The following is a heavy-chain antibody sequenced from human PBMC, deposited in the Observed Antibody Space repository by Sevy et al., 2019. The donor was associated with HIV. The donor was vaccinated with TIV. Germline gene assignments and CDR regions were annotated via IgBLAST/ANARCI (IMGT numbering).Heavy chain of an antibody. D-gene: IGHD2-21*02. CDR3: ARDSCGGDCQQDYYYGMDV. Sequence: GGSLRLSCAASGFTFSSYGMHWVRQAPGKGLEWVAVIWYDGSNKYYADSVKGRFTISRDNSKNTLYLQMNGLRAEDTAVYYCARDSCGGDCQQDYYYGMDVWGQGTTVTVSS. V-gene: IGHV3-33*01. CDR2: IWYDGSNK. J-gene: IGHJ6*02. CDR1: GFTFSSYG.